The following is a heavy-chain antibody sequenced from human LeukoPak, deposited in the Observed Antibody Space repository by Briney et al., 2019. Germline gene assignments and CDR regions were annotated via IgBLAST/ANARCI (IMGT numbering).Heavy chain of an antibody. CDR1: GFTFSSYG. CDR2: IKHDGSEK. CDR3: ATDRGWRTSGYYLYYFEY. D-gene: IGHD3-3*01. Sequence: GRSLRLSCAASGFTFSSYGMHWVRQAPGKGLEWVASIKHDGSEKYYVDSVRGRFTISRDNTMNSLYLQMSSLRAEDTAVYYCATDRGWRTSGYYLYYFEYWGQGTLVTYSS. J-gene: IGHJ4*02. V-gene: IGHV3-7*01.